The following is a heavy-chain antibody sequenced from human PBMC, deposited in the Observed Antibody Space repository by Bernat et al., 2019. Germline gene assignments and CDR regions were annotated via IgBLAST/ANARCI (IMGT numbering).Heavy chain of an antibody. CDR3: ARGHSGYDLRYYYGMDV. V-gene: IGHV3-7*01. CDR1: GFTFSDYY. Sequence: VQLVESGGGLVKPGGSLRLSCAASGFTFSDYYMSWVRQAPGKGLEWVANIKQDGSEKYYVDSVKGRFTISRDNAKNSLYLQMNSLRAEDTAVYYCARGHSGYDLRYYYGMDVWGQGTTVSVSS. J-gene: IGHJ6*01. CDR2: IKQDGSEK. D-gene: IGHD5-12*01.